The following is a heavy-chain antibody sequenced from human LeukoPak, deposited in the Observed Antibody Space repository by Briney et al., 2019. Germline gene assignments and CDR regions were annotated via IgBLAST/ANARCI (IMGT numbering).Heavy chain of an antibody. CDR3: TRDPLAASAPVYFDS. D-gene: IGHD6-13*01. CDR2: IIPIFGTA. V-gene: IGHV1-69*13. Sequence: GASVKVSCKPSGGTFNNYAVAWVRQAPGQGLEWMGQIIPIFGTASYAPKFQGRVAITADELSTTAYMELSSLISEDTAVYYCTRDPLAASAPVYFDSWGQGSLVTVSS. J-gene: IGHJ4*02. CDR1: GGTFNNYA.